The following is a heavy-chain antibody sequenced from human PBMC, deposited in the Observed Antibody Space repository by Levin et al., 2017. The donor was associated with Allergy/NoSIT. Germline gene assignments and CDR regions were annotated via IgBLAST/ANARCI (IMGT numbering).Heavy chain of an antibody. D-gene: IGHD6-13*01. CDR1: GGSISSYY. Sequence: SETLSLTCTVSGGSISSYYWSWIRQPAGKGLEWIGRIYTSGSTNYNPSLKSRVTMSVDTSKNQFSLKLSSVTAADTAVYYCARDRADSSSWYDYYYYYGMDVWGQGTTVTVSS. CDR2: IYTSGST. J-gene: IGHJ6*02. V-gene: IGHV4-4*07. CDR3: ARDRADSSSWYDYYYYYGMDV.